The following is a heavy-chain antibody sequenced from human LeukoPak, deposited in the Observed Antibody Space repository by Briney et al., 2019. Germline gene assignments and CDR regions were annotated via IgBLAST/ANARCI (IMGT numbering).Heavy chain of an antibody. CDR2: IYYSGST. J-gene: IGHJ4*02. D-gene: IGHD6-19*01. Sequence: SETLSLTCTVSGGSISSYYGSWIRQPPGKGMEWIGYIYYSGSTNYNPSLKSRVTISVDTSKNQFSLKLSSVTAADTAVYYCASASHSSGWYPLNYWGQGTLVTVSS. CDR1: GGSISSYY. V-gene: IGHV4-59*08. CDR3: ASASHSSGWYPLNY.